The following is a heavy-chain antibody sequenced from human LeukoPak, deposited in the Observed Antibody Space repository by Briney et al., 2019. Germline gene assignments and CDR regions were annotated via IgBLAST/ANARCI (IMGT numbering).Heavy chain of an antibody. CDR2: ISSSSSYI. D-gene: IGHD4-23*01. Sequence: GGSLRLSCAASGFTFSSYSMNWVRQAPGKGLEWGSSISSSSSYIYYADSVKGRFTISRDTSKTTLYLQMNSLRAEDTAIYYCAKDARSFGGTYFDYWGQGIQVTVSS. CDR3: AKDARSFGGTYFDY. CDR1: GFTFSSYS. J-gene: IGHJ4*02. V-gene: IGHV3-21*04.